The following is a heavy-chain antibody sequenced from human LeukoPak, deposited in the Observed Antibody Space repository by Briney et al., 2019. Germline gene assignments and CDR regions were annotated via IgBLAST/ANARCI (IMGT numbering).Heavy chain of an antibody. CDR1: GFTFSSYW. CDR3: AAMNFDWLPYFDY. V-gene: IGHV3-7*01. CDR2: IKEDGSEK. Sequence: GGSLRLSCAASGFTFSSYWMSWVRQAPGKGLEWVANIKEDGSEKNYVDSVKGRFTISRDNAKNSLYLQMNSLRAEDTAVYYCAAMNFDWLPYFDYWGQGTPVTVSS. D-gene: IGHD3-9*01. J-gene: IGHJ4*02.